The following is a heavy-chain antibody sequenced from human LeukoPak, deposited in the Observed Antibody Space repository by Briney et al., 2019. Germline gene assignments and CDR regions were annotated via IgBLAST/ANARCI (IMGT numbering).Heavy chain of an antibody. J-gene: IGHJ3*02. D-gene: IGHD3-9*01. V-gene: IGHV3-21*01. CDR2: ISSSSYI. CDR3: ARDCRRYFDWPPCDAFDI. CDR1: GFTFSSYS. Sequence: GGSLRLSCAASGFTFSSYSMNWVRQAPGKGLEWVSSISSSSYIYYADSVKGRFTISRDNAKNSLYLQMNSLRAEDTAVYYCARDCRRYFDWPPCDAFDIWGQGTMVTVSS.